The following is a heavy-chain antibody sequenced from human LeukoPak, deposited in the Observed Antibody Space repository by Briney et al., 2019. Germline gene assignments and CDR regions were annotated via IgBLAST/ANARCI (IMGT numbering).Heavy chain of an antibody. J-gene: IGHJ4*02. V-gene: IGHV3-21*01. CDR1: GFTFSSYS. CDR2: ISSSSSYI. CDR3: ARDGYSYGNSYYFDY. Sequence: GSLRLSCAASGFTFSSYSMNWVRQAPGKGLEWVSSISSSSSYIYYADSVKGRSTISRDNAKNSLYLQMNSLRAEDTAVYYCARDGYSYGNSYYFDYWGQGTLVTVSS. D-gene: IGHD5-18*01.